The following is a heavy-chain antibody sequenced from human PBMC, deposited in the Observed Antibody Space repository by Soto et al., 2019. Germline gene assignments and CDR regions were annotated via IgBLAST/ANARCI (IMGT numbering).Heavy chain of an antibody. CDR1: GYSPYNYG. Sequence: QVQLVQSGAEVKKPGASVKVSCKASGYSPYNYGIAWVRQAPGQGLEWMGWISSHNGNTYYAEKVQGRVTMTTETPTSTAYMELRSLTSDDTAMYYCARDGYFDYWGQGTLVTVSS. CDR3: ARDGYFDY. V-gene: IGHV1-18*04. CDR2: ISSHNGNT. J-gene: IGHJ4*02.